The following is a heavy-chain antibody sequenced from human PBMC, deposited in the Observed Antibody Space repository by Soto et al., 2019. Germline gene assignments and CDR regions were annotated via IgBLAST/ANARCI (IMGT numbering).Heavy chain of an antibody. D-gene: IGHD3-16*01. V-gene: IGHV4-30-2*01. Sequence: PSETLSLTCAVSGGPISSGGYSWSWIRQPPGKGLEWIGYIYHSGSTYYNPSLKSRVTISVDRSKNQFSLKLSSVTAADTAVYYCARALYYDYPTLGYWGQGTLVTVSS. CDR2: IYHSGST. CDR3: ARALYYDYPTLGY. J-gene: IGHJ4*02. CDR1: GGPISSGGYS.